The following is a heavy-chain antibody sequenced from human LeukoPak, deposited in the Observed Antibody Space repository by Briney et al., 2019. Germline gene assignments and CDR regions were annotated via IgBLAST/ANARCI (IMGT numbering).Heavy chain of an antibody. Sequence: GGSLRLSCAASGFTFSSYNMNWVRQAPGKGLEWVSSISYTGTYIYYRDSVKGRFTVSRDNAENSLFLEMNALRVEDTAIYYCVRDRGSYRPIDYWGQGTFVTVSS. J-gene: IGHJ4*02. CDR1: GFTFSSYN. D-gene: IGHD1-26*01. CDR2: ISYTGTYI. CDR3: VRDRGSYRPIDY. V-gene: IGHV3-21*01.